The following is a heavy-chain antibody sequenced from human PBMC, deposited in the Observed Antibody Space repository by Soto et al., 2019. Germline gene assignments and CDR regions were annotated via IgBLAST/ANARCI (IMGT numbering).Heavy chain of an antibody. CDR2: MNPNSGNT. J-gene: IGHJ4*02. Sequence: QVQLVQSGAEVKKPGASVKVSCMASGYTFTSYDINWVRQATRQGLEWMGWMNPNSGNTGYAQKFQGRVTMTRNTSISTAYMELSSLRSEDTAVYYCARVGYYYDSSGYYLSFDYWGQGTLVTVSS. CDR1: GYTFTSYD. D-gene: IGHD3-22*01. CDR3: ARVGYYYDSSGYYLSFDY. V-gene: IGHV1-8*01.